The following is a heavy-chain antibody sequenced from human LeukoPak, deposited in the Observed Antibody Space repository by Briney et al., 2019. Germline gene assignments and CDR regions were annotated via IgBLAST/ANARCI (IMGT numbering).Heavy chain of an antibody. CDR3: ARDFKDSSSSLVYYYYYYMDV. V-gene: IGHV4-4*07. CDR1: GGSISSFY. J-gene: IGHJ6*03. D-gene: IGHD6-6*01. Sequence: SETLSLTCTVSGGSISSFYWSWIRQPAGKGLEWIGRIYTSGSTNYNPSLKSRVTMSVDTSKNQFSLKLTPVTAADTAVYYCARDFKDSSSSLVYYYYYYMDVWGKGTTVTVSS. CDR2: IYTSGST.